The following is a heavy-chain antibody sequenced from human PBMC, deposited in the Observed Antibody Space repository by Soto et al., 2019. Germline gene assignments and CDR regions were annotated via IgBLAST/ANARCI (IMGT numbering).Heavy chain of an antibody. CDR3: ASGWDLRAFDY. D-gene: IGHD1-26*01. CDR2: IIPIFGTA. CDR1: GGTFSSYA. Sequence: QVQLVQSGAEVKKPGSSVKVSCKASGGTFSSYAISWVRQAPGQGLEWMGGIIPIFGTANYAQTFQGRVTITADESTNTVYLELSSLRSEDTALSCCASGWDLRAFDYWGQGTLVTVSP. J-gene: IGHJ4*02. V-gene: IGHV1-69*12.